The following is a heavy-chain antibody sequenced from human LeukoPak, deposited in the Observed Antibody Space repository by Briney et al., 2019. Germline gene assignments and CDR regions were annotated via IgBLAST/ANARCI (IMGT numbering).Heavy chain of an antibody. Sequence: GGSLRLSCAASGFTFSSYWMHWVRQAPGKGLVWVSRISSDGSSTSYADSVKGRFTISRDNAKNTLYLQMNSLRAEDTAVYYCARVASGSYYYPFDYWGQGTLVTVSS. D-gene: IGHD1-26*01. CDR1: GFTFSSYW. J-gene: IGHJ4*02. CDR3: ARVASGSYYYPFDY. CDR2: ISSDGSST. V-gene: IGHV3-74*01.